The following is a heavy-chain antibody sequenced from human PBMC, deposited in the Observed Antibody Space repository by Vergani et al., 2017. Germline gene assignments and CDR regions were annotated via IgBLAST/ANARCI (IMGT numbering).Heavy chain of an antibody. CDR1: GGSISSSNW. Sequence: QLQLQESGSGLVKPSGTLSLTCAVSGGSISSSNWWSWVRQPPGKGLEWIGEIYHSGSTNYNPSLKSRVTISVDKSKNQFSLKLSSVTAADTAVYYCARKQDYYGSGSCYGFDYWGQGTLVTVSS. J-gene: IGHJ4*02. V-gene: IGHV4-4*02. CDR2: IYHSGST. D-gene: IGHD3-10*01. CDR3: ARKQDYYGSGSCYGFDY.